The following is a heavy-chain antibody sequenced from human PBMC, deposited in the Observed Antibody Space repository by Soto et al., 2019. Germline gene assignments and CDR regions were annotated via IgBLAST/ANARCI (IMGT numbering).Heavy chain of an antibody. CDR3: ARDHRTLPGDS. CDR2: ISAYSANT. V-gene: IGHV1-18*01. Sequence: WASVKVSCKASGYTFTSYGINWVRQAPGQGLEWMGWISAYSANTKHAQKLQGRVTMTTDTSTSTAYMELRSLRSDDTAVYYCARDHRTLPGDSWGQGTLVTVSS. CDR1: GYTFTSYG. D-gene: IGHD2-2*01. J-gene: IGHJ4*02.